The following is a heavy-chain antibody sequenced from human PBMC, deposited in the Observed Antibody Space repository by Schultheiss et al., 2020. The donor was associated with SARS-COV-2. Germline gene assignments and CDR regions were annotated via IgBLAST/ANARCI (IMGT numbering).Heavy chain of an antibody. CDR2: IYYSGST. D-gene: IGHD2-2*01. Sequence: SETLSLTCTVSGGSISSYYWSWIRQPPGKGLEWIGSIYYSGSTYYNPSLKSRVTISVDTSKNQFSLKLSSVTAADTAVYYCARGPEAPYQLLSRRPRLRRSFDYWGQGTLVTVSS. J-gene: IGHJ4*02. CDR3: ARGPEAPYQLLSRRPRLRRSFDY. CDR1: GGSISSYY. V-gene: IGHV4-39*01.